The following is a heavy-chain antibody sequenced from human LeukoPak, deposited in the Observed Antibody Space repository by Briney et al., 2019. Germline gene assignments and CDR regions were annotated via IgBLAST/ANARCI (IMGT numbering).Heavy chain of an antibody. V-gene: IGHV3-74*01. CDR3: ARAVGYCSGDSCYYYFDY. CDR2: INTDGSTT. CDR1: GFTFSRYW. J-gene: IGHJ4*02. D-gene: IGHD2-15*01. Sequence: GGSLRLSCAASGFTFSRYWMHWVRQAPGKGLVWVSRINTDGSTTSYADSVKGRFTISRGNAKNTLYLQMNSLRAGDTAVYFCARAVGYCSGDSCYYYFDYWGQGTLVTVSS.